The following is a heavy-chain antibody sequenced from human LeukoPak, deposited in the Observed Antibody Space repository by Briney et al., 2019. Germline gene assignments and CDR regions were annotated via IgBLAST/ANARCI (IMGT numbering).Heavy chain of an antibody. D-gene: IGHD4-17*01. CDR1: GFTFSSYS. J-gene: IGHJ3*02. V-gene: IGHV3-21*01. CDR2: ISSSSSYI. Sequence: GGSLRLSCAASGFTFSSYSMNWVRQAPGKGLEWVSSISSSSSYIYYADSVKGRFTISRDNAKNSLYLQMNSLRAEDTAVYYCARGLRAETYDAFDIWGRGTMVTVSS. CDR3: ARGLRAETYDAFDI.